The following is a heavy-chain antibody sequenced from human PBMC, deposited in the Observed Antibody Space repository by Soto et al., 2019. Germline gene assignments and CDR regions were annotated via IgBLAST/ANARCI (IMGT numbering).Heavy chain of an antibody. CDR3: ARSFCRDAVRCNWFDP. CDR1: GSSSSSYY. CDR2: MNDFGRT. J-gene: IGHJ5*02. V-gene: IGHV4-59*01. D-gene: IGHD2-8*01. Sequence: SETLSLTCTVSGSSSSSYYWSWLRQPPGKGLEWIGYMNDFGRTIYNPSLKSRVTISFDTSKSQLSLKLTSVIAADTAVYYCARSFCRDAVRCNWFDPWGQGTLVTVSS.